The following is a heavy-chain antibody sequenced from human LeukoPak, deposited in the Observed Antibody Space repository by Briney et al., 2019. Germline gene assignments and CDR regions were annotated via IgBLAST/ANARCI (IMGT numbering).Heavy chain of an antibody. CDR3: ARRRLNYGGNSVDY. CDR1: GFTFSGYE. CDR2: ISSSGSTI. J-gene: IGHJ4*02. Sequence: GGSLRLSCAASGFTFSGYEMNWVRQAPGKGLEWVSYISSSGSTIYYADSVKGRFTISRDNAKNSLYLQMNSLRAEDTAVYYCARRRLNYGGNSVDYWGQGTLVTVSS. V-gene: IGHV3-48*03. D-gene: IGHD4-23*01.